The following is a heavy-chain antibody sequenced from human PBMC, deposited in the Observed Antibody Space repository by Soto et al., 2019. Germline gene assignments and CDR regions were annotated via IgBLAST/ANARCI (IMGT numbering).Heavy chain of an antibody. Sequence: QVQLQQWGAGLLKPSETLSLTCAVYGGSFSGYYWSWIRQPPGKGLEWIGEINHSGSTNYNPSLKSRVTISVDTSNNQFSLKLSSVTAADTAVYYSARGTYPWVPAATTPLGYWGQGTLATVSS. CDR2: INHSGST. CDR3: ARGTYPWVPAATTPLGY. V-gene: IGHV4-34*01. J-gene: IGHJ4*02. CDR1: GGSFSGYY. D-gene: IGHD2-2*01.